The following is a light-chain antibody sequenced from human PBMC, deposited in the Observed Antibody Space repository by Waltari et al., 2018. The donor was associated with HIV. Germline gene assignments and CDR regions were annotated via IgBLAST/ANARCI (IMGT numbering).Light chain of an antibody. CDR1: SPNIGAVYA. Sequence: QSVLTQSPSVSGARGQRTTIFCTGNSPNIGAVYALHLYHHTPGAAPRLLIVTNNNRPSGVPARFSGAKSGTSASLTITGLQAEDEGEYFCQSYDSRLSEGVFGGGTKLTVL. J-gene: IGLJ2*01. V-gene: IGLV1-40*01. CDR2: TNN. CDR3: QSYDSRLSEGV.